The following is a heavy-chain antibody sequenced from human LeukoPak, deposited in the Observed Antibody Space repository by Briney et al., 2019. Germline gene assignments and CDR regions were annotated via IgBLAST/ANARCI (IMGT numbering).Heavy chain of an antibody. V-gene: IGHV3-30*02. D-gene: IGHD6-13*01. CDR1: DFTFSDYG. CDR3: AKAGYSTSWYYLDF. J-gene: IGHJ4*02. Sequence: GGSLRLSCAASDFTFSDYGMHWVRQAPGKGLEWVAFIRFDGGNEIYGDSVKGRFTIPRDDSKDTLYLQMNSLSAEDTAVYFCAKAGYSTSWYYLDFWGQGTLVTVSS. CDR2: IRFDGGNE.